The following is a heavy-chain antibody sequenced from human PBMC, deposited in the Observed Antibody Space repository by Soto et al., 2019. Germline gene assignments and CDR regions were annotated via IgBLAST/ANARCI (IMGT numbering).Heavy chain of an antibody. Sequence: PGGSLRLSCAASGFTFSSSWMHWVRQAPGKGLVWVSRVSGDGSSTNYADSVKGRFTISRDNAKNTLYLQMNSLRAEDAAVYYCARHVGGRFLEWLVSWFDPWGQGTLVTVSS. V-gene: IGHV3-74*01. D-gene: IGHD3-3*01. CDR3: ARHVGGRFLEWLVSWFDP. J-gene: IGHJ5*02. CDR1: GFTFSSSW. CDR2: VSGDGSST.